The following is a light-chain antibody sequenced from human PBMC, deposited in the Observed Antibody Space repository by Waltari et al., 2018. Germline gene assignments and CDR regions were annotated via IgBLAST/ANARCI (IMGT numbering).Light chain of an antibody. CDR1: RSDVGNYNY. J-gene: IGLJ3*02. CDR3: CSYAGSRTPWV. CDR2: DVS. Sequence: QSALTQPRSVSGSPGQSVTLSCPATRSDVGNYNYVSWYQQHPATAPQPMIYDVSKRPSGVPDRFSGSKSGNTASLTISGLQAEDEADYHCCSYAGSRTPWVFGGGTKLTVL. V-gene: IGLV2-11*01.